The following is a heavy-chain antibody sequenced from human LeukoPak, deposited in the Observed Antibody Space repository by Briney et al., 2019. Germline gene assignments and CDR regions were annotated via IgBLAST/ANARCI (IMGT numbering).Heavy chain of an antibody. D-gene: IGHD4/OR15-4a*01. J-gene: IGHJ2*01. CDR1: GYSISSGYY. V-gene: IGHV4-38-2*02. CDR3: ARGRRIVVLPGRGYFDL. Sequence: SETLSLTCTVSGYSISSGYYWGWIRQPPGKGLEWLGSIYHSGNTDYNPSLKSRVTLSVDTSTNHFSLNIKSVTAADTAMYYCARGRRIVVLPGRGYFDLWGRGTLVTVSS. CDR2: IYHSGNT.